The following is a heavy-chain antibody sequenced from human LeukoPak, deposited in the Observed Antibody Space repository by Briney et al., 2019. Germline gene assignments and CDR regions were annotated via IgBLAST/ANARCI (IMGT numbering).Heavy chain of an antibody. D-gene: IGHD6-19*01. CDR1: GGSISSSNYY. Sequence: PSETLSLTCTVSGGSISSSNYYWGWIRQPPGKGLEWIGSMYYSGITYYNPSLKSRLTISVDTSKNQFSLKLSSVTAADTAVYYCASSVRATRFDYWGQGTPVTVSS. CDR3: ASSVRATRFDY. J-gene: IGHJ4*02. CDR2: MYYSGIT. V-gene: IGHV4-39*01.